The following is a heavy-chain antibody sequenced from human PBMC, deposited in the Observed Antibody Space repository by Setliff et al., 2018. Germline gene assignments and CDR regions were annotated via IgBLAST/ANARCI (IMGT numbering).Heavy chain of an antibody. CDR2: IYYSGST. D-gene: IGHD3-22*01. CDR1: GGSISSSNW. J-gene: IGHJ3*02. CDR3: ARGSHYYDSSGYSMASFDI. V-gene: IGHV4-4*02. Sequence: KASETLSLTCAVSGGSISSSNWWSWVRQPPGKGLEWIGYIYYSGSTYYNPSLKSRVTISVDTSKNQFSLKLSSVTAADTAVYYCARGSHYYDSSGYSMASFDIWGQGTMVTVSS.